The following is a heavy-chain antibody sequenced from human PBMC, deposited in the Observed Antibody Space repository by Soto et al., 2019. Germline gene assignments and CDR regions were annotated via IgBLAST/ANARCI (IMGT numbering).Heavy chain of an antibody. J-gene: IGHJ4*02. CDR3: AAPPRY. D-gene: IGHD6-6*01. Sequence: QVQLQESGPGLVKPSETLSLTCTVSGASISSYYWNWIRQSPGKGLEWIGYMHDSGSTSYNPSLKSRVTISVDTSRNQFSLKLTSVTAPDTAVYYCAAPPRYWSQGILVTVSS. CDR2: MHDSGST. CDR1: GASISSYY. V-gene: IGHV4-59*01.